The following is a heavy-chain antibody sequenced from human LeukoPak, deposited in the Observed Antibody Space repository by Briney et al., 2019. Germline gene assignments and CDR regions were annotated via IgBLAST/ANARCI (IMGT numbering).Heavy chain of an antibody. CDR2: ISYDGSNK. V-gene: IGHV3-30-3*01. CDR1: GFTFSSYA. CDR3: AREGYSYGSVKDFDY. J-gene: IGHJ4*02. Sequence: GRSLRLSCAASGFTFSSYAMHWVRQAPGKGLEWVAVISYDGSNKYYADSVKGRFTISRDNSKNTLYLQMNSLRAEDTAVYYCAREGYSYGSVKDFDYRGQGTLVTVSS. D-gene: IGHD5-18*01.